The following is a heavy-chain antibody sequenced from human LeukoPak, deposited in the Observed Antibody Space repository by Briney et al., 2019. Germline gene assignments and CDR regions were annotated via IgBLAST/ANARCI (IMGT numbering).Heavy chain of an antibody. CDR3: ARDLSAAISYYYYGMDV. D-gene: IGHD2-15*01. Sequence: SVKVSCKASGGTFSSYAISWVRQAPGQGLEWMGGIIPIFGTANYAQKFQGRVTITADESTGTAYMELSSLRSEDTAVYYCARDLSAAISYYYYGMDVWGQGTTVTVSS. CDR2: IIPIFGTA. CDR1: GGTFSSYA. J-gene: IGHJ6*02. V-gene: IGHV1-69*13.